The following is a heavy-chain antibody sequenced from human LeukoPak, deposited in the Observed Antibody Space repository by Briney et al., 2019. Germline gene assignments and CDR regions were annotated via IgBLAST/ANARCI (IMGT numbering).Heavy chain of an antibody. J-gene: IGHJ6*02. CDR1: GYTFTGYY. CDR3: ARGKYYGSGSYRYYGMDV. V-gene: IGHV1-2*02. CDR2: INPNSGGT. Sequence: ASVKVSCKASGYTFTGYYMHWVRQAPGQGLEWMGWINPNSGGTNYAQKFQGRVTMTRDTSINTAYMELSRLRSDDTAVYYCARGKYYGSGSYRYYGMDVWGQGTTVTVSS. D-gene: IGHD3-10*01.